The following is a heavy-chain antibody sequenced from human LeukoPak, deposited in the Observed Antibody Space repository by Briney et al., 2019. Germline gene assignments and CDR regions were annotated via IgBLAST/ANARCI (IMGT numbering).Heavy chain of an antibody. CDR3: ARGQDGSYYGYFDY. Sequence: EASVKVSCKASGYTFTSYDINWVRQATGQGLEWMGWMNPNSGNTGYAQKFQGRVTITRNTSISTAYMELSSLRSEDTAVYYCARGQDGSYYGYFDYWGQGTLVTVSS. CDR2: MNPNSGNT. J-gene: IGHJ4*02. CDR1: GYTFTSYD. V-gene: IGHV1-8*01. D-gene: IGHD1-26*01.